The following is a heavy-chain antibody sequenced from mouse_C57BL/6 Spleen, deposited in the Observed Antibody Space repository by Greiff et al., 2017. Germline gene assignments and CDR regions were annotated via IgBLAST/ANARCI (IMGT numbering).Heavy chain of an antibody. CDR3: AREGLERYFDV. CDR1: GYTFTSYW. J-gene: IGHJ1*03. Sequence: QVQLQQPGAELVMPGASVKLSCKASGYTFTSYWMHWVKQRPGQGLEWIGEIDPSDSYTNYNQKFKGKSTLTVDKSSSTAYMQLSSLTSEDSAVYYCAREGLERYFDVWGTGTTVTVSS. V-gene: IGHV1-69*01. CDR2: IDPSDSYT. D-gene: IGHD3-1*01.